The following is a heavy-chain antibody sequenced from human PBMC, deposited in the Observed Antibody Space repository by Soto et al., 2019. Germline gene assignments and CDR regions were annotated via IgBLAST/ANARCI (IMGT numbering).Heavy chain of an antibody. CDR2: ISSSSSYI. CDR1: GFTLSSYS. Sequence: GGSLRLSCAASGFTLSSYSMNWVRQAPGKGLEWVSSISSSSSYIYYADSVKGRFTISRDNAKNSLYLQMNSLRAEDTAVYYCARGRGANAFDIWGQGTMVTVSS. CDR3: ARGRGANAFDI. V-gene: IGHV3-21*01. J-gene: IGHJ3*02. D-gene: IGHD1-26*01.